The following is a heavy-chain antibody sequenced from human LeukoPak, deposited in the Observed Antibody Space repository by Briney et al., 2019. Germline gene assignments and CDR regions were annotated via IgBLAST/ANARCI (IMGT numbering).Heavy chain of an antibody. CDR2: IYSGDGT. CDR1: GFTVSTNY. V-gene: IGHV3-53*01. D-gene: IGHD2-2*01. J-gene: IGHJ4*02. CDR3: AKDIPRKVVPAVFDY. Sequence: PGGSLRLSCAASGFTVSTNYMSWVRQAPGKGLEWVSVIYSGDGTFYADSVKGRFTISRDNSKNTLYLQMNSLRAEDTAVYYCAKDIPRKVVPAVFDYWGQGTLVTVSS.